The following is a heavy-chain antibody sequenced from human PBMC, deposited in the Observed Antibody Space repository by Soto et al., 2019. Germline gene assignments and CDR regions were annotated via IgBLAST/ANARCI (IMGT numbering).Heavy chain of an antibody. CDR3: AKAPDEYYYYMDV. CDR2: ISGSGGST. V-gene: IGHV3-23*01. Sequence: GGSLRLSCAASGFTFSSYAMSWVRQAPGKGLEWVSAISGSGGSTYYADSVKGRFTTSRDNSKNTLYLQMNSLRAEDTAVYYCAKAPDEYYYYMDVWGKGTTVTVSS. J-gene: IGHJ6*03. CDR1: GFTFSSYA.